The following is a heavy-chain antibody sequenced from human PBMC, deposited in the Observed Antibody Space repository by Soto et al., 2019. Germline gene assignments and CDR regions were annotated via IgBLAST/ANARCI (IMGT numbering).Heavy chain of an antibody. V-gene: IGHV3-21*01. CDR3: ARDGDYVWGSYRWSDAFDI. D-gene: IGHD3-16*02. J-gene: IGHJ3*02. CDR2: ISSSSSYI. Sequence: GGSLRLSCAASGFTFSSYSMNWVRQAPGKGLEWVSSISSSSSYIYYADSVKGRFTISRDNAKNSLYLQMNSLRAEDTAVYYCARDGDYVWGSYRWSDAFDIWGQGTMVTVS. CDR1: GFTFSSYS.